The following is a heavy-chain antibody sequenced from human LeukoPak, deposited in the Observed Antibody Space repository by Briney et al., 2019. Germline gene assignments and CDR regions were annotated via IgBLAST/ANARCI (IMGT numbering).Heavy chain of an antibody. CDR3: ARDRAGGNSPYGY. CDR1: GFTVSSNY. V-gene: IGHV3-53*01. Sequence: GGSLRLSCAASGFTVSSNYMSWVRQAPGKGPEWVSFIFSSGNTYYADSVKGRFTISRDNSKNTLYLQMNSLTAEDTAVYYCARDRAGGNSPYGYWGRGTLVTVSS. J-gene: IGHJ4*02. D-gene: IGHD4-23*01. CDR2: IFSSGNT.